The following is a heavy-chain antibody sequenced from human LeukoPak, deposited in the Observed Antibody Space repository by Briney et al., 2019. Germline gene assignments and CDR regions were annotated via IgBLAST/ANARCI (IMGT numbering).Heavy chain of an antibody. CDR3: ARGVVGSGSYYNNWFDP. D-gene: IGHD3-10*01. CDR1: GGSISSGGYY. V-gene: IGHV4-31*03. CDR2: IYYSGST. J-gene: IGHJ5*02. Sequence: SETLSLTCTVSGGSISSGGYYWSWIRQHPGKGLEWIGYIYYSGSTYYNPSLKSRVTISVDTSKNQFSLKLSSVTAADTAVYYCARGVVGSGSYYNNWFDPWGQGTLVTVSS.